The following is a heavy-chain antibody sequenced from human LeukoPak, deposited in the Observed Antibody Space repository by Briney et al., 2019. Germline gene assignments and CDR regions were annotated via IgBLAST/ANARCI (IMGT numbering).Heavy chain of an antibody. CDR2: IYWNDDN. CDR1: GFSLSTSGVG. V-gene: IGHV2-5*01. CDR3: AHNIPAGNVVATWPFDY. Sequence: SGPTLVKPTQTLTLTCTFSGFSLSTSGVGVGWIRQPPGKALEWLALIYWNDDNRYSPYLKSRLTITKDTSKNQVVLTMTNMDPVDTATYYCAHNIPAGNVVATWPFDYWGQGTLVTVSS. J-gene: IGHJ4*02. D-gene: IGHD5-12*01.